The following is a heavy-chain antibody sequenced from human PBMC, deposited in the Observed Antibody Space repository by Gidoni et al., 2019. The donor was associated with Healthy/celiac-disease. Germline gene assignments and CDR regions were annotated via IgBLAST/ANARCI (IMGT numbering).Heavy chain of an antibody. D-gene: IGHD4-17*01. CDR2: IRGSGGST. J-gene: IGHJ4*02. CDR3: AKDLVYGDYFEVGDY. CDR1: VFTFSSYA. Sequence: EVQLLESGGGLVQPGGSLRLSCAASVFTFSSYAMSSVRQAPGKGLEWVSAIRGSGGSTYYADPVKGRFTISRDNSKNTLYLQMNSLRAEDTAAYYCAKDLVYGDYFEVGDYWGQGTLVTVSS. V-gene: IGHV3-23*01.